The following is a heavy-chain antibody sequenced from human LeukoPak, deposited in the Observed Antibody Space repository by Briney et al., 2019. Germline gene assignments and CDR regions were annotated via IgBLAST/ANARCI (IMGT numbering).Heavy chain of an antibody. CDR3: ARRGGYCSSTSCYYDY. J-gene: IGHJ4*02. CDR1: GYTFTSYY. V-gene: IGHV1-46*01. D-gene: IGHD2-2*03. Sequence: AASVTVSCKASGYTFTSYYMHWVRQAPGRGLEWMGLINPSGGSTTYAQKFQGRVTMTRDTSTSTVYMELSSLRSEDTAVYYCARRGGYCSSTSCYYDYWGQGTLVTVSS. CDR2: INPSGGST.